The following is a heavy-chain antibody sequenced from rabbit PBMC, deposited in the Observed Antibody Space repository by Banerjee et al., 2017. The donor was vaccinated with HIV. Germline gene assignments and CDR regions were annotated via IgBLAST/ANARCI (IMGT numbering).Heavy chain of an antibody. Sequence: QQQLEEYGGGMVKPGGTLTLTCKASGFTLSSTYGICGVRQAPGKGLEWIGCIYTNSGRTWYASWVNGRFTISRSTTLNTVDLKMTSLTAADTATYFCARDLAGVIGWNFNFWGPGTLVTVS. CDR2: IYTNSGRT. CDR1: GFTLSSTYG. D-gene: IGHD4-1*01. CDR3: ARDLAGVIGWNFNF. V-gene: IGHV1S43*01. J-gene: IGHJ4*01.